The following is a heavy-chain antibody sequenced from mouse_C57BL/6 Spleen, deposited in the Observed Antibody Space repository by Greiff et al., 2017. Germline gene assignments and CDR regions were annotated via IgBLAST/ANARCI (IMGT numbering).Heavy chain of an antibody. J-gene: IGHJ4*01. D-gene: IGHD2-3*01. CDR2: IHPNSGST. Sequence: QVQLQQPGAELVKPGASVKLSCKASGYTFTSYWMHWVKQRPGQGLEWIGMIHPNSGSTNYNEKFKSKATLTVDKSSSTAYMQLSCLTSDDSAVYDCAREEDGYYGNYAMDYWGQGTSVTVSS. CDR1: GYTFTSYW. V-gene: IGHV1-64*01. CDR3: AREEDGYYGNYAMDY.